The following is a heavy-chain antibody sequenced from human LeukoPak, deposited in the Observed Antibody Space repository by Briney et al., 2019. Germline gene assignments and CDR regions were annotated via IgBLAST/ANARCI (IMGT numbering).Heavy chain of an antibody. J-gene: IGHJ4*02. CDR2: MYYDGST. CDR3: ARSYSNYEGYFDY. Sequence: SETLSLTCTVSGGSISISNFYWSWIRQSPGKGLEWIGYMYYDGSTNYNPSLKSRVTISVDTSKNQFSLKLSSVTAADTAVYYCARSYSNYEGYFDYWGQGTLVTVSS. V-gene: IGHV4-61*05. CDR1: GGSISISNFY. D-gene: IGHD4-11*01.